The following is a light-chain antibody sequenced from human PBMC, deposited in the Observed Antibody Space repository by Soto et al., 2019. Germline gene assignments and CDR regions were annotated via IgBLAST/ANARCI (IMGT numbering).Light chain of an antibody. CDR1: SSNIGSNT. Sequence: QSVLTQPPSASGTPGQRVTISCAGSSSNIGSNTVNWYQQLPGTAPKLLIFDNNKRPSGIPDRFSGSKSGTSATLAITGLQTGDEADYFCGSWDSSLSLVVFGGGTKLTVL. CDR3: GSWDSSLSLVV. CDR2: DNN. J-gene: IGLJ2*01. V-gene: IGLV1-51*01.